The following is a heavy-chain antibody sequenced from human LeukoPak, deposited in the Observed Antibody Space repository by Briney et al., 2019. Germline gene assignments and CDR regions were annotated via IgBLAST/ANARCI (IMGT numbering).Heavy chain of an antibody. V-gene: IGHV4-59*08. Sequence: SETLSLTCTVSGGSISSYYWSWIRQPPGKGLEWIGYIHSSGSTDYNPSLKSRVTISVDTSRNQLSLKLTSVTPAGTAEYYCARHVEGTCSGGVCYRFYVWGRGTTVTVSS. CDR3: ARHVEGTCSGGVCYRFYV. CDR1: GGSISSYY. D-gene: IGHD2-15*01. CDR2: IHSSGST. J-gene: IGHJ6*02.